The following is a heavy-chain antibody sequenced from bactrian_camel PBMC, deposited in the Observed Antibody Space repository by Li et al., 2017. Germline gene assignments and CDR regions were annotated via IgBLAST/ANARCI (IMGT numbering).Heavy chain of an antibody. CDR3: AAATNYYCSSSAFYFDY. CDR1: GSTSGGRC. Sequence: HVQLVESGGGSVQAGGSLRLSCAVSGSTSGGRCMGWFRQAPGKERERVATIDGGATASVADSRFRISKDNAKRTLYLQMNSLKPEDTAMYYCAAATNYYCSSSAFYFDYWGQGTQVTVS. CDR2: IDGGATA. V-gene: IGHV3S55*01. J-gene: IGHJ6*01. D-gene: IGHD2*01.